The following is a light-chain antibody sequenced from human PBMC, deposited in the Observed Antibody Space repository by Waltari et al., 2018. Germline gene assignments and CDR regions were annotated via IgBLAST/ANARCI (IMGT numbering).Light chain of an antibody. J-gene: IGKJ2*03. CDR2: SSI. CDR1: QYISTW. CDR3: HQYGDVPYG. Sequence: DVQLTQSPSSLSASVGDKVTITCHASQYISTWLTWYQQKPGTAPKLLVHSSITLQTGVPSRFSGSGSGADFTLTITNLQAEDFATYFCHQYGDVPYGFGQGTKIEI. V-gene: IGKV1-9*01.